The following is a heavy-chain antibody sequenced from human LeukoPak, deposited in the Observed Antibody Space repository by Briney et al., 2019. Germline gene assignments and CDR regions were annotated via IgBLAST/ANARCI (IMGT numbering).Heavy chain of an antibody. CDR3: AREPPYTGHCDITTCDVSRFDL. CDR2: INPKNGGT. Sequence: VQVSCKASGYTFTGYFIHWVRQAPGQGLEWMGWINPKNGGTNPAEKFQGSVTMTRDTSLSTAFMELTGLTSDDTAVYFCAREPPYTGHCDITTCDVSRFDLWGQGTLVTVSS. J-gene: IGHJ4*02. D-gene: IGHD2-2*01. V-gene: IGHV1-2*02. CDR1: GYTFTGYF.